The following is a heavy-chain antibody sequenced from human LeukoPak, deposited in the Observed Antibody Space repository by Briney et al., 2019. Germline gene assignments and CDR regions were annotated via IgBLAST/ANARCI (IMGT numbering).Heavy chain of an antibody. V-gene: IGHV2-5*01. J-gene: IGHJ4*02. CDR2: IYWNDDN. CDR3: THGSGWMSDF. Sequence: SGLTLVKPTQTLTLTCTFSGFSLSSSAVGVNWIRRPPGKALEWLALIYWNDDNHYSPSLRSRLTITKDTSKNQVVLTMTNMDPVDTATYYCTHGSGWMSDFWGQGIPVTVSS. D-gene: IGHD6-19*01. CDR1: GFSLSSSAVG.